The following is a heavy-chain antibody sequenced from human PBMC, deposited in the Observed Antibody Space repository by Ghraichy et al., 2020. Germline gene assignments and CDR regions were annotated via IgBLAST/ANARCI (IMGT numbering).Heavy chain of an antibody. CDR1: GGSISSSSYY. CDR3: ARQHFYDSSGYYYRGVDY. D-gene: IGHD3-22*01. V-gene: IGHV4-39*01. CDR2: IYYSGST. Sequence: SETLSLTCTVSGGSISSSSYYWGWIRQPPGKGLEWIGSIYYSGSTYYNPSLKSRVTISVDTSKNQFSLKLSSVTAADTAVYYCARQHFYDSSGYYYRGVDYWGQGTLVTVSS. J-gene: IGHJ4*02.